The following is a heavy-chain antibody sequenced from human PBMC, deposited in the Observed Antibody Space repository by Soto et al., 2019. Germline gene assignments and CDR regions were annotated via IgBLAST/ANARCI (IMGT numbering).Heavy chain of an antibody. J-gene: IGHJ6*02. D-gene: IGHD6-13*01. CDR1: GFSLTSGVVG. Sequence: QITLKESGPTLVQPTQTLTLTCTFSGFSLTSGVVGVGWIRQPPGEALEWLALIYWNDEQYYNPSLRNRLTITRDTSKNQVVLTMTNMDPVDTATYYGAHRLPGPSWYDVWGQGTTVTVSS. CDR3: AHRLPGPSWYDV. V-gene: IGHV2-5*01. CDR2: IYWNDEQ.